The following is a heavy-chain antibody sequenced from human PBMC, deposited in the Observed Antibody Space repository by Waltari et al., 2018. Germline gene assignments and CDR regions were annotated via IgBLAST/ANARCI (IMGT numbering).Heavy chain of an antibody. V-gene: IGHV4-38-2*02. CDR2: IYHSGST. CDR1: GYSISSGYY. J-gene: IGHJ4*02. CDR3: ARDSDSTHSFDY. D-gene: IGHD2-2*01. Sequence: QVQLQESGPGLVKPSETLSLTCAVSGYSISSGYYWGWIRQPPGKGLEWIGSIYHSGSTYYNPSLKSRVTISVDTSKNQFSLKLSSVTAADTAGYYCARDSDSTHSFDYWGQGTLVTVSS.